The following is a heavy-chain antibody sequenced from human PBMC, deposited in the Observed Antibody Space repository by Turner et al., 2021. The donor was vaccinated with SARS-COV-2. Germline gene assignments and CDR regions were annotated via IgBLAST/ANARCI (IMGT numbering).Heavy chain of an antibody. CDR3: ARRGDY. CDR1: GGSLSSYDYY. Sequence: QLHESGPGVVKPSETLSLTCTVSGGSLSSYDYYWDGLRQAPGMGLEWIGCMYYSGTTHYNPSLRGRGTISIDTSKNQFSLKVNAVTATDTAVYYCARRGDYWGQGMLVTVSS. D-gene: IGHD3-10*01. V-gene: IGHV4-39*01. CDR2: MYYSGTT. J-gene: IGHJ4*02.